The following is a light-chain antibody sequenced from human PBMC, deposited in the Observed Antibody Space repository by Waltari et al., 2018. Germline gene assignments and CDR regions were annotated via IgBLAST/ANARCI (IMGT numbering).Light chain of an antibody. CDR1: RSDVGAYDY. Sequence: QSALTQPPSASGSRGRSVTLSCTGTRSDVGAYDYSSWYQHHPGKAPKLMFFEVSKRPSGVPDRFSASKSANTASLTVSGLQAEDEADYYCSSFAGSNIYVFGTGTRVAVL. CDR2: EVS. V-gene: IGLV2-8*01. CDR3: SSFAGSNIYV. J-gene: IGLJ1*01.